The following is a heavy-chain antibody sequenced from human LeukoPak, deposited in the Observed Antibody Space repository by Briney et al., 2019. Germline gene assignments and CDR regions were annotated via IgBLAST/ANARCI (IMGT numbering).Heavy chain of an antibody. D-gene: IGHD2-15*01. V-gene: IGHV1-18*01. Sequence: ASVKVSCKASGYTFISYGISWVRQAPGQGLEWMGWVSAYADDTNYVQRFQGRVTMTTDTSTSTAYMELRSLRFDDTAVYYCARDCIGCHGFDYWGQGTLVTVSS. J-gene: IGHJ4*02. CDR2: VSAYADDT. CDR3: ARDCIGCHGFDY. CDR1: GYTFISYG.